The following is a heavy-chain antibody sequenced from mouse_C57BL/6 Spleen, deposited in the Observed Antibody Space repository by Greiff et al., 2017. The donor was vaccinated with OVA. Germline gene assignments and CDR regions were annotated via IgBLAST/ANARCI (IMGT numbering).Heavy chain of an antibody. V-gene: IGHV1-69*01. CDR3: ARSRGYYGNHFDY. CDR1: GYTFTSYW. D-gene: IGHD2-1*01. J-gene: IGHJ2*01. Sequence: QVQLKQPGAELVMPGASVKLSCKASGYTFTSYWMHWVKQRPGQGLEWIGEIDPSDSYTNYNQKFKGKSTLTVDKSSSTAYMQLSSLTSEDSAVYYCARSRGYYGNHFDYWGQGTTLTVSS. CDR2: IDPSDSYT.